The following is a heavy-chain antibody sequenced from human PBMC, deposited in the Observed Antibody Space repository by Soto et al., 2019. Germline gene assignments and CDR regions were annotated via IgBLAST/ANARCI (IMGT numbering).Heavy chain of an antibody. CDR1: GYSISSGYY. J-gene: IGHJ5*02. V-gene: IGHV4-38-2*01. Sequence: PSETLSLTCAVSGYSISSGYYWGWIRQPPGKGLEWIGSIYHSGSTYYNPSLKSRVTISVDTSKNQFSLKLSSVTAADTAVYYCARAQNLIAASQVGWFDPWGQGTLVTVSS. CDR3: ARAQNLIAASQVGWFDP. D-gene: IGHD6-6*01. CDR2: IYHSGST.